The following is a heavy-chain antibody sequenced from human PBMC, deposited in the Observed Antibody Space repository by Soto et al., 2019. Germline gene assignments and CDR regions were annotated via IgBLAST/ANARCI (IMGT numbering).Heavy chain of an antibody. J-gene: IGHJ4*02. Sequence: PSETLSLTCTFSGGSVSSGSYYWSWIRQPPGKGLEWIGYIYYSGSTNYNPSLKSRVTISVDTSKNQFSLKLSSVTAADTAVYYCARTSGLWFGDYMGLDYWGQGTPVTSPQ. CDR3: ARTSGLWFGDYMGLDY. CDR1: GGSVSSGSYY. D-gene: IGHD3-10*01. CDR2: IYYSGST. V-gene: IGHV4-61*01.